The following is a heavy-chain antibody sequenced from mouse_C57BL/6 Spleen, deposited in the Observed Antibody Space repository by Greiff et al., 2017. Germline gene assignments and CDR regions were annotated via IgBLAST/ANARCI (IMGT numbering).Heavy chain of an antibody. J-gene: IGHJ2*01. CDR3: ARRFRKGSDY. CDR1: GYTFTSYW. CDR2: IDPSGSYT. V-gene: IGHV1-69*01. Sequence: QVQLQQSGAELVMPGASVKLSCKASGYTFTSYWMHWVKQRPGQGLEWIGEIDPSGSYTNYNQKFKGKSTLTVDKSSSTAYMQLSSLTSEDSAVYDGARRFRKGSDYWGQGTTLTVSA.